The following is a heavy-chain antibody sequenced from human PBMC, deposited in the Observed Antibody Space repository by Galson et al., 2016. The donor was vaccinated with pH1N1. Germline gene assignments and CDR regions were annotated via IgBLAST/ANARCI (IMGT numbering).Heavy chain of an antibody. CDR1: GYTFPTYL. D-gene: IGHD4-17*01. CDR3: ARYDYGDYVGYFDS. Sequence: SVKVSCKASGYTFPTYLITWVRQAPGQGLEWMGWFIPIFGTANYAQNFQGRVTITADESTSTAYMELTSLRSEDTAVYYCARYDYGDYVGYFDSWGQGTLVTVSS. CDR2: FIPIFGTA. J-gene: IGHJ4*02. V-gene: IGHV1-69*13.